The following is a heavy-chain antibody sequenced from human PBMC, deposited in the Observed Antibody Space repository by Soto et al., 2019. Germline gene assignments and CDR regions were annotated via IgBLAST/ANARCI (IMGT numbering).Heavy chain of an antibody. D-gene: IGHD6-13*01. J-gene: IGHJ6*02. CDR3: ARGRQLVRYYYGMDV. Sequence: SETLSLTCAVYGGSFSGYYWSWIRQPPGKGLEWIGEINHSGSTNYNPSLKSRVTISVDTSKNQFSLKLSSVTAADTAVYYCARGRQLVRYYYGMDVWGQGTTGSV. CDR1: GGSFSGYY. V-gene: IGHV4-34*01. CDR2: INHSGST.